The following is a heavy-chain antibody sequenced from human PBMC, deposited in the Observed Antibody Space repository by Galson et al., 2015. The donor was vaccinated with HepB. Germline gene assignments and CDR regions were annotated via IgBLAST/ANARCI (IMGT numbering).Heavy chain of an antibody. D-gene: IGHD5-18*01. J-gene: IGHJ4*02. CDR3: SRAPGYNYGDL. CDR1: GFSFSDYG. Sequence: SLRLSCAASGFSFSDYGMNWVRQAPGKGLEWISFISSSTSVYYADSVKGRTTTSRDNARNSLYLQMTSLRSEDTAVYYCSRAPGYNYGDLWGQGTPVIVSS. V-gene: IGHV3-69-1*01. CDR2: ISSSTSV.